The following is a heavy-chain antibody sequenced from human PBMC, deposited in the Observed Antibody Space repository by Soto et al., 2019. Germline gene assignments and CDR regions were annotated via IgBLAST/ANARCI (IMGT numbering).Heavy chain of an antibody. CDR2: IFHSGNT. V-gene: IGHV4-4*02. CDR1: GASISSNNW. Sequence: QVQLQESGPGLVKPSETLSLTCAVSGASISSNNWWSWVRQPPGKGLEWIGEIFHSGNTNYNPSLKSRVTISVDNSKNQFSLKLSSVTVAETAVYYCARDEAQDYYYGMDVWGQGTTVTVS. CDR3: ARDEAQDYYYGMDV. J-gene: IGHJ6*02.